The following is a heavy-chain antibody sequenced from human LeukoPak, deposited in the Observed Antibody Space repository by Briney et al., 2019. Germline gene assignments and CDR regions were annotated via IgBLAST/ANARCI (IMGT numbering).Heavy chain of an antibody. Sequence: SETLSLTCAVYGGSFSGYYWSWIRQPPGKGLEWIGEINHSGSTNYNPSLKSRVTMSVDTSKNQFSLKLSSVTAADTAVYYCAREASGYDNYYYYYYMDVWGKGTTVTISS. CDR3: AREASGYDNYYYYYYMDV. D-gene: IGHD5-12*01. CDR1: GGSFSGYY. V-gene: IGHV4-34*01. CDR2: INHSGST. J-gene: IGHJ6*03.